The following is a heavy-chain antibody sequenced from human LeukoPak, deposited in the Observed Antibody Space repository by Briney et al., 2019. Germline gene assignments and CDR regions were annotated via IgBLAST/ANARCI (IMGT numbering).Heavy chain of an antibody. CDR1: GGSFSGYY. D-gene: IGHD4-17*01. CDR2: IYTSGST. J-gene: IGHJ4*02. CDR3: ARDSGHYGIGL. V-gene: IGHV4-4*07. Sequence: NPSETLSLTCAVYGGSFSGYYWSWIRQPAGKGLEWIGRIYTSGSTNYNPSLKSRVTMSVDTSKNQFSLKLSSVTAADTAVYYCARDSGHYGIGLWGQGTLVTVSS.